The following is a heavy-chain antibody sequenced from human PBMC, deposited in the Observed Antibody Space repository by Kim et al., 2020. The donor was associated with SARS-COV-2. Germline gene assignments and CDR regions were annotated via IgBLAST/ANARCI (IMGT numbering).Heavy chain of an antibody. CDR2: INPSGGST. J-gene: IGHJ6*02. CDR3: ARGRSVSYSSGWYEYYYGMDV. V-gene: IGHV1-46*01. Sequence: ASVKVSCKASGYTFTSYYMHWVRQAPGQGLEWMGIINPSGGSTSYAQKFQGRVTMTRDTSTSTVYMELSSLRSEDSAVYYCARGRSVSYSSGWYEYYYGMDVWGQGTTVTVSS. D-gene: IGHD6-19*01. CDR1: GYTFTSYY.